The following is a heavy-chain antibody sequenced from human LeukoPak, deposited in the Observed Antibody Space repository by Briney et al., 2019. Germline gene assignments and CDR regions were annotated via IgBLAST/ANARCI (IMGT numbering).Heavy chain of an antibody. CDR1: GFTFSNYG. CDR3: AKRGVVIRVILVGFHKEAYYFDS. Sequence: TGGSLRLSCAASGFTFSNYGMSWVRQAPGKGLEWVAGISDSGGRTNYADSVKGRFTISRDNPKNTLYLQMNSLRAEDTAVYFCAKRGVVIRVILVGFHKEAYYFDSWGQGALVTVSS. CDR2: ISDSGGRT. J-gene: IGHJ4*02. D-gene: IGHD3-22*01. V-gene: IGHV3-23*01.